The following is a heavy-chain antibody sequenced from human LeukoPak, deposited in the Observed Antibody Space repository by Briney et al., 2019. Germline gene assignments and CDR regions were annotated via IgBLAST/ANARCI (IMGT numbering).Heavy chain of an antibody. CDR1: GFTFSSYA. D-gene: IGHD3-10*01. V-gene: IGHV3-23*01. CDR2: ISGSGGST. J-gene: IGHJ4*02. Sequence: SGGSLRLSCAASGFTFSSYAMSWVRQAPGKGLEWVSAISGSGGSTYYADSVKGRFTISRDNSKNTLYLQMNSLRAEDTAVYYCASRGGGSGRNQTWGQGTLVTVSS. CDR3: ASRGGGSGRNQT.